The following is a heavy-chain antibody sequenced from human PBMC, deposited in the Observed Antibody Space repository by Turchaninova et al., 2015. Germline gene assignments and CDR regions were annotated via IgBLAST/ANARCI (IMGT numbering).Heavy chain of an antibody. CDR3: VNRGRADTYGPHFDN. Sequence: QITLKESGPTLVKPKQTLTLTCTFSGLSLSTTGVGLGWIRQPPGRALEWLALIHWDDDKRYSPSLKSRLTISKDSSKNQVVLTMTNMDPVDTATYYCVNRGRADTYGPHFDNWGQGTLVTVSS. CDR2: IHWDDDK. J-gene: IGHJ4*02. V-gene: IGHV2-5*02. D-gene: IGHD5-18*01. CDR1: GLSLSTTGVG.